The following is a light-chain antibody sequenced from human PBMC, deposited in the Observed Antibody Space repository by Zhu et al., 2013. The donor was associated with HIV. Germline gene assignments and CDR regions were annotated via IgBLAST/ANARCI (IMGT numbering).Light chain of an antibody. CDR3: QSYDTTLTAYV. CDR1: SSNIGAGYD. CDR2: ENI. Sequence: QSVLTQPPSVSGAPGQRVTISCTGSSSNIGAGYDVHWYQQLPGTAPKVLIYENINRPSGVPDRFSGSKSGTSASLAITGLQAEDEADYYCQSYDTTLTAYVFGTGTRVTVL. V-gene: IGLV1-40*01. J-gene: IGLJ1*01.